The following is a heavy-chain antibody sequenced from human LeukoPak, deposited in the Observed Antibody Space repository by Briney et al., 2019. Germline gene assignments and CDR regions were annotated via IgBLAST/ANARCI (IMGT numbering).Heavy chain of an antibody. CDR3: ARGYGTESLAFDI. Sequence: GGSLRLSCATSGFTLTNAWMSWVRQAPGKGLEWVSTVSGSGDSTDYADSVKGRFTISRENAKNSLYLQMNSLRAGDTAVYYCARGYGTESLAFDIWGQGTMVTVSS. J-gene: IGHJ3*02. CDR2: VSGSGDST. CDR1: GFTLTNAW. V-gene: IGHV3-23*01. D-gene: IGHD3/OR15-3a*01.